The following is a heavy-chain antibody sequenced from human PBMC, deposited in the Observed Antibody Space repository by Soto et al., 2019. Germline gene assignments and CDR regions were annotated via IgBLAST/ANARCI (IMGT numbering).Heavy chain of an antibody. J-gene: IGHJ6*02. V-gene: IGHV3-21*01. CDR3: VRHDVMDX. CDR2: ISSTSTYI. D-gene: IGHD3-3*01. CDR1: GFTFSGDA. Sequence: LRLSCAASGFTFSGDAMNWVRQAPGKGLEWVSSISSTSTYIYYAESVKGRFTISRDNANNSLQLQMNSLRAEDTAVYYCVRHDVMDXWGQGTTVTVS.